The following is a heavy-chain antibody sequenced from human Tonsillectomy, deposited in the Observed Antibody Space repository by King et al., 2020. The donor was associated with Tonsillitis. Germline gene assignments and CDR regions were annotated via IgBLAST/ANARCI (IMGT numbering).Heavy chain of an antibody. J-gene: IGHJ3*02. V-gene: IGHV3-23*04. D-gene: IGHD3-22*01. CDR1: GFTFNNYA. CDR2: ISGSGGTT. Sequence: DVQLVESGGGLVQPGGSLRLSCAVSGFTFNNYAMSWVRQAPGKGLEWVSAISGSGGTTYYADSVKGRFTISRDNSKNTLYLQMNSLRAEDTAVYYCAKGDYYASSGYHSAFDIWGQGTMVTVSS. CDR3: AKGDYYASSGYHSAFDI.